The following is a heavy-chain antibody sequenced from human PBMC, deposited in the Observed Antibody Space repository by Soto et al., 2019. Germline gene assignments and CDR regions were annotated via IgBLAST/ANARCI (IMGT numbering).Heavy chain of an antibody. Sequence: SETLSLTCTVSGGPISTYYWSWIRQPPGKGLQWIAYIYHDGNTYYNPSLKSRVTISIDTSKNQFSLKMNSVTAADTAVYYCARESAGSGKNNWFDPWGQGTLVTVSS. D-gene: IGHD3-10*01. CDR2: IYHDGNT. J-gene: IGHJ5*02. CDR3: ARESAGSGKNNWFDP. CDR1: GGPISTYY. V-gene: IGHV4-59*01.